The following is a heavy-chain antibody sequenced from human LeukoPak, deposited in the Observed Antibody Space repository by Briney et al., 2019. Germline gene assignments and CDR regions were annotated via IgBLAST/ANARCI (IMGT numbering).Heavy chain of an antibody. V-gene: IGHV3-15*01. Sequence: GGSLRLSCAASGFTFSNAWLSWVRQAPGKGLEWVGRIKSKTDGGAIDYAAPVKGRFTISRDDSKNMLYLQMNSLKTEDTAVYYCAHCGGEYYHDYWGQGTLVTVSS. J-gene: IGHJ4*02. CDR1: GFTFSNAW. CDR3: AHCGGEYYHDY. D-gene: IGHD2-21*01. CDR2: IKSKTDGGAI.